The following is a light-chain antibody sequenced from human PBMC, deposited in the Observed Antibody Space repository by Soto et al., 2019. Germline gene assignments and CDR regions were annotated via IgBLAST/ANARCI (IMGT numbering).Light chain of an antibody. CDR3: QQSYSSVT. CDR1: QSISSY. V-gene: IGKV1-39*01. Sequence: DIQMTQSPSSLSASVGDRVTITCRASQSISSYLNWYQQKPGKAPKLLIYAASSLQSGVPSRFSGSGSGTDFTLTSSSLQPEDFATYYCQQSYSSVTFGQGTKVEIK. J-gene: IGKJ1*01. CDR2: AAS.